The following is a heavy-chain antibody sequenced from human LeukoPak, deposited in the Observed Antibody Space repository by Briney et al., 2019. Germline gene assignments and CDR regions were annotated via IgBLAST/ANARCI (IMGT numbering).Heavy chain of an antibody. V-gene: IGHV4-59*01. CDR3: ARERYYYGSGSYWRYYFDY. CDR1: GGYISSYY. Sequence: SETLSLTCTVSGGYISSYYWSWIQQPPGKGLEWIGYIYYGGSPKYNPSLKSRVTISVDTSKNQFSLKLSSVTAADTAVYYCARERYYYGSGSYWRYYFDYWGQGTLVTVSS. J-gene: IGHJ4*02. D-gene: IGHD3-10*01. CDR2: IYYGGSP.